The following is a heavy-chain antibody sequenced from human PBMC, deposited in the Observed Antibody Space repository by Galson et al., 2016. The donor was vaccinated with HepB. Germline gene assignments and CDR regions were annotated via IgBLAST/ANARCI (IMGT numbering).Heavy chain of an antibody. D-gene: IGHD4-17*01. Sequence: SETLSLTCSVSVGSITPHFWTWIRQPPGKPLEWIANMYYTGGTNCNPSLKSRVTMSLDLSKKQVSLNLNSVTAADTAVYYCARGEGIGDTYGDPYFYRGVDVWGRGTTVTVSS. CDR1: VGSITPHF. CDR3: ARGEGIGDTYGDPYFYRGVDV. V-gene: IGHV4-59*11. J-gene: IGHJ6*04. CDR2: MYYTGGT.